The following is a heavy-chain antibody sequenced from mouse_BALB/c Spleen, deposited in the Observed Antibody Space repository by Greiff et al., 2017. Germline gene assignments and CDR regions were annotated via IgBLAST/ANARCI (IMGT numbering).Heavy chain of an antibody. J-gene: IGHJ1*01. V-gene: IGHV2-2*02. Sequence: QVQLQQSGPGLVQPSQSLSITCTVSGFSLTSYGVHWVRQSPGKGLEWLGVIWSGGSTDYNAAFISRLSISKDNSKSQVFFKMNSLQANDTAIYYCARDYGHWYFDVWGAGTTVTVSS. CDR2: IWSGGST. CDR3: ARDYGHWYFDV. D-gene: IGHD1-1*02. CDR1: GFSLTSYG.